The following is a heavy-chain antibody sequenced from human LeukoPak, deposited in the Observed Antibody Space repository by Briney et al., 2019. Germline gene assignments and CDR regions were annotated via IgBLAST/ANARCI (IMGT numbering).Heavy chain of an antibody. V-gene: IGHV4-39*07. J-gene: IGHJ4*02. D-gene: IGHD5-24*01. Sequence: PSETLSLTCTVSGGSISSSSYYWGWIRQPPGKGLEWIGSIYYSGSTYYNPSLKSRVTISVDTSKNQFSLKLSSVTAADTAVYYCARVKGLDGYNPPGSPFDYWGQGTLVTVSS. CDR2: IYYSGST. CDR1: GGSISSSSYY. CDR3: ARVKGLDGYNPPGSPFDY.